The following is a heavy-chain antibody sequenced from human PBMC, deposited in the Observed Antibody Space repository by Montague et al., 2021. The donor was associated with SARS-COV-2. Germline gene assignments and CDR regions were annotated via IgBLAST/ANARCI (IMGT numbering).Heavy chain of an antibody. CDR2: ISHSGSA. D-gene: IGHD3/OR15-3a*01. J-gene: IGHJ4*02. V-gene: IGHV4-39*01. Sequence: SGTLSLTCNVSGDSISSANYQWAWFRQPPGKGLQWVGSISHSGSAYYNPSLKSRLTISVDMSKRLFSLDVESVAVADTAFYYCARQVGDFWTGFYVDSWGQGTLVTVSS. CDR1: GDSISSANYQ. CDR3: ARQVGDFWTGFYVDS.